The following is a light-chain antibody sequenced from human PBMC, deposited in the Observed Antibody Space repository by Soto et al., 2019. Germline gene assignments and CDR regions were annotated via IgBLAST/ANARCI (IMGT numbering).Light chain of an antibody. CDR1: QSVGSD. Sequence: EIVMTQSPATLSVSPGERATLSCRASQSVGSDLAWYQQKPGQAPRLVIYGASTRAAGIPARFSGSGSGTDFTLTIPSLQSEDFGVYYCHQHNNWWTFGQGTKVDIK. CDR3: HQHNNWWT. J-gene: IGKJ1*01. CDR2: GAS. V-gene: IGKV3-15*01.